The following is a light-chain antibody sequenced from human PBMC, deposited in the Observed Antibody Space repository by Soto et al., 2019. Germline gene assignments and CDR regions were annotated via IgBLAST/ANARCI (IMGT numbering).Light chain of an antibody. J-gene: IGKJ2*01. V-gene: IGKV1-39*01. CDR2: AAS. CDR1: QTISSY. Sequence: DIQMTQSPSSLSTSVGDRVTITCRASQTISSYLNWYQQKPGKAPKLLIYAASSLQSGVPSRFSGSGSGTNFTLTISSLQPEDFATYICQQSYSTPRTVGQGTKQEIK. CDR3: QQSYSTPRT.